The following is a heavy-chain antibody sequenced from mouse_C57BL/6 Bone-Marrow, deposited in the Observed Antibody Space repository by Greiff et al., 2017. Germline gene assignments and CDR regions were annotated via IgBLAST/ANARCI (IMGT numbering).Heavy chain of an antibody. CDR3: ARRGYYGNFWYFDV. CDR2: INSDGGST. Sequence: EVMLVESGGGLVQPGESLKLSCESNEYEFPSHDMSWVRKTPEKRLELVAAINSDGGSTYYPDTMERRFIISRDNTKKTLYLQMSSLRSEDTALYYCARRGYYGNFWYFDVWGTGTTVTVSS. V-gene: IGHV5-2*01. CDR1: EYEFPSHD. J-gene: IGHJ1*03. D-gene: IGHD2-1*01.